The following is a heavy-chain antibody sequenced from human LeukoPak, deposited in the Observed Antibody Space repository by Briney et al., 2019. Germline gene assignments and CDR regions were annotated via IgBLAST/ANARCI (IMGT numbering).Heavy chain of an antibody. Sequence: GGSLRLSCAASGFTFSSYSMNWVRQAPGKGLEWVSYISSSGSTIYYADSVKGRFTISRDNAKNSLYLQMNSLRAEDTAVYYCARAAVDYYDSSGYLPADAFDIWGQGTMVTVSS. V-gene: IGHV3-48*04. D-gene: IGHD3-22*01. J-gene: IGHJ3*02. CDR3: ARAAVDYYDSSGYLPADAFDI. CDR2: ISSSGSTI. CDR1: GFTFSSYS.